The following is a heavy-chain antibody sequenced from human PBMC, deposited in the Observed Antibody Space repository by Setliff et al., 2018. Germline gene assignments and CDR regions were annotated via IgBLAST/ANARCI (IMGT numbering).Heavy chain of an antibody. D-gene: IGHD3-16*01. Sequence: PSETLSLTCTVSGASINSLSWWSWVRQPPGKGLEWVATIKQDGSEKFYVDSVKGRFTISRDNAKNSLFLQMNSLRAEDTATYFCARDRGGGLYDYWGQGTLVTVSS. CDR3: ARDRGGGLYDY. CDR2: IKQDGSEK. J-gene: IGHJ4*02. V-gene: IGHV3-7*01. CDR1: GASINSLSW.